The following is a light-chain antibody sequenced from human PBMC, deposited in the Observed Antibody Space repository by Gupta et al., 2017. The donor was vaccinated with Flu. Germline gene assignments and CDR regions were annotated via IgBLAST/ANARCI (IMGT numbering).Light chain of an antibody. V-gene: IGLV2-14*01. CDR1: SSDIGGYNY. J-gene: IGLJ3*02. CDR3: TSYTSSTTRWV. CDR2: EVI. Sequence: MTVTSTGTSSDIGGYNYVSCYQQTSHAPPNLLFYEVIRRPSGAADRFSCSKSGTTAFPTTSGLPAEEEASYYYTSYTSSTTRWVFGGGTTLTVL.